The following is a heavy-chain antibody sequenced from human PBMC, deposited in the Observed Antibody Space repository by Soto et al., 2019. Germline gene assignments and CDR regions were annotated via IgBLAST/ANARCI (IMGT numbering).Heavy chain of an antibody. CDR1: GYTFLNYD. D-gene: IGHD5-12*01. J-gene: IGHJ6*02. V-gene: IGHV1-18*01. Sequence: QVPLVQSGAEVKRPGASVKVSCKASGYTFLNYDVAWVRRAPGPGLEWLGWVSISKVKTYYEQRLQGRGTMTTDTATTIAYMQVTSLRSDATAVYFCGRKGYIGNFGLDVWGQGTTVTVSS. CDR3: GRKGYIGNFGLDV. CDR2: VSISKVKT.